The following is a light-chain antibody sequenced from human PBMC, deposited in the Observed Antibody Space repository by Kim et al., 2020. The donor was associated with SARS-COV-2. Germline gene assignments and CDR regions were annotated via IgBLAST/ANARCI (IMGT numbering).Light chain of an antibody. CDR3: QQYKSYPRT. Sequence: DIQMSQSPSSLSASVGDRVTITCRASQDISKFLTWFQQKPGKAPKYLIYGASSLEGGVPSKFSGSGSGTDFTLTITSLQREDVATYYSQQYKSYPRTVGGGS. CDR1: QDISKF. V-gene: IGKV1-16*02. CDR2: GAS. J-gene: IGKJ4*01.